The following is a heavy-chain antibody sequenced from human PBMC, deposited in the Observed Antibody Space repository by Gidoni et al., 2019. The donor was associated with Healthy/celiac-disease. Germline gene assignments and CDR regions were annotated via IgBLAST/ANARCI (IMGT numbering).Heavy chain of an antibody. Sequence: QVHLQQSGAGLLKPSETLSLTCAVYGGSFSGYYWSWIRQPPGKGLEWIGEINHSGSTNYNPSLKSRVTISVDTSKNQFSLKLSSVTAADTAVYYCARFLWSGYPSKYYYYYGMDVWGQGTTVTVSS. V-gene: IGHV4-34*01. CDR3: ARFLWSGYPSKYYYYYGMDV. CDR1: GGSFSGYY. J-gene: IGHJ6*02. CDR2: INHSGST. D-gene: IGHD3-3*01.